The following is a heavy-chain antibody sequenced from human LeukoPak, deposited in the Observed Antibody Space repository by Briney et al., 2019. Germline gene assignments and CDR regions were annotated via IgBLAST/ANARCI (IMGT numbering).Heavy chain of an antibody. D-gene: IGHD2/OR15-2a*01. J-gene: IGHJ4*02. Sequence: GGSLRLSCAASGFTVSSYYMNWVRQAPGKELEWVSVIYTGGGRYYADSVRGRFTISRDTSKNMVFLQMNSLRAEDTAVYYCAKEDDRRVYVDYWGQGTLVTVSS. V-gene: IGHV3-53*01. CDR3: AKEDDRRVYVDY. CDR2: IYTGGGR. CDR1: GFTVSSYY.